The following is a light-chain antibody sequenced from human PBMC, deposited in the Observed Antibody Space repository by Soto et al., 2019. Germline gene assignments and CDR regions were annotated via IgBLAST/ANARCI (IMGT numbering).Light chain of an antibody. CDR2: DVR. J-gene: IGLJ1*01. Sequence: QSALTQPRSVPGSPGQSVTISCTGTSSDVGGYNYVSWYQQHPGKAPKLMISDVRKRPSGVPDRFSGSKSGNTASLTISGLQAEDEADYYCCSYAGSFLKVFGTGTKVTVL. CDR3: CSYAGSFLKV. V-gene: IGLV2-11*01. CDR1: SSDVGGYNY.